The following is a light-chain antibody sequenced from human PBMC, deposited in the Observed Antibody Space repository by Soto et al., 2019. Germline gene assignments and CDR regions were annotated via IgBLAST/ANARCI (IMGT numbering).Light chain of an antibody. CDR2: DGS. CDR1: QDVINS. V-gene: IGKV1-33*01. Sequence: DIQMTQSPSSLPASVGDRVNITCQASQDVINSLNWYQQSPGEAPSLLIYDGSNLDTGVPSRFSGSGSGTHFTLTISSLQPEDIATYHCQQYNNLPRTFGGGTKVDIK. CDR3: QQYNNLPRT. J-gene: IGKJ4*01.